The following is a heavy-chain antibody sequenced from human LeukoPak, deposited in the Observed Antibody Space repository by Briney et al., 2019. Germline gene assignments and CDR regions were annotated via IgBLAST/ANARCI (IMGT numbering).Heavy chain of an antibody. J-gene: IGHJ6*02. Sequence: ASVKVSCKASGYTFTSYGISWVRQAPGQGLEWMGWISAYNGNTNYAQKLQGRVTMTTDTSTSTAYMELRSLRSDDTAVYYCARDSITTFGVVTPTHHYGMDVWGQGTTVTVSS. CDR1: GYTFTSYG. CDR2: ISAYNGNT. D-gene: IGHD3-3*01. V-gene: IGHV1-18*01. CDR3: ARDSITTFGVVTPTHHYGMDV.